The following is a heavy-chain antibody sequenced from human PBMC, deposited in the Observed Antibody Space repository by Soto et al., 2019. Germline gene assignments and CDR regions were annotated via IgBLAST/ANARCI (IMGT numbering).Heavy chain of an antibody. Sequence: SLSLTCPVSGGSISSGGYYGSWIRQHPGKGLEWIGYIYYSGSTYYNLSLKSRVTISVDTSKNQFSLKPSSATAADTAVYYCARATRDFWSGYYNGWFDPWGQGTLVTVSS. CDR2: IYYSGST. D-gene: IGHD3-3*01. CDR1: GGSISSGGYY. CDR3: ARATRDFWSGYYNGWFDP. V-gene: IGHV4-31*02. J-gene: IGHJ5*02.